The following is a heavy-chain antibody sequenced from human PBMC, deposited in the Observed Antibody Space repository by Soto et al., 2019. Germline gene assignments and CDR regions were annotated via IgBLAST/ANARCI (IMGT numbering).Heavy chain of an antibody. J-gene: IGHJ6*02. V-gene: IGHV5-51*01. D-gene: IGHD1-26*01. CDR1: GYSFTSYW. CDR2: IYPGDSDT. CDR3: ARHDQTYLEVGATGPTNRNYYYGMDV. Sequence: PGESLKISCKGSGYSFTSYWIGWVRQMPGKGLEWMGIIYPGDSDTRYSPSFQGQVTISADKSISTAYLQWSSLKASDTAMYYCARHDQTYLEVGATGPTNRNYYYGMDVWGQGTTVTVSS.